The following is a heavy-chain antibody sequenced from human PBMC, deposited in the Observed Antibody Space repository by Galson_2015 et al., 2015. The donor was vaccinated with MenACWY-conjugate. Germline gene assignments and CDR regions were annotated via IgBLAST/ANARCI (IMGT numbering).Heavy chain of an antibody. Sequence: SLRLSCAASGFTFSNYWMTWVRQAPWKGLEWVANINQDGSVKNYVDSVKGRFTISRDNAENSLHLQMDSLRAEDTAVYYCARDPPHYDDNNYDSDICGQGTTVTVSS. CDR1: GFTFSNYW. D-gene: IGHD3-22*01. CDR2: INQDGSVK. V-gene: IGHV3-7*03. CDR3: ARDPPHYDDNNYDSDI. J-gene: IGHJ6*02.